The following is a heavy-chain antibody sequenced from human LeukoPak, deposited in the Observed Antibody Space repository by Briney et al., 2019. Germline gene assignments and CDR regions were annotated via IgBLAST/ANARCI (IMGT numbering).Heavy chain of an antibody. V-gene: IGHV1-2*02. CDR2: INPNSGGT. J-gene: IGHJ5*02. CDR3: ARAKVEYCTNGVCYAFNWFDP. D-gene: IGHD2-8*01. CDR1: GYTFTGYY. Sequence: ASVKVSCKASGYTFTGYYMHWVRQAPGQGLEWMGWINPNSGGTNYAQKFQGRVTTTRDTSISTAYMELSRLRSDDTAVYYCARAKVEYCTNGVCYAFNWFDPWGQGTLVTVSS.